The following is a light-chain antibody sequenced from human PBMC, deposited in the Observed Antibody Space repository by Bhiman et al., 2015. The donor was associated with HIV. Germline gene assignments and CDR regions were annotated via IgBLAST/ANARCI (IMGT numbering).Light chain of an antibody. J-gene: IGLJ3*02. Sequence: QSALTQPASVSGSPGQSITISCTGTSSDVGAYNYVSWYQHHPGSAPKLLIHDVRNRPSGVSIRFSGSKSGNTASLTISGLQTEDEADYFCSAYAGGSTFWVFGGGTKLTVL. CDR2: DVR. V-gene: IGLV2-23*02. CDR1: SSDVGAYNY. CDR3: SAYAGGSTFWV.